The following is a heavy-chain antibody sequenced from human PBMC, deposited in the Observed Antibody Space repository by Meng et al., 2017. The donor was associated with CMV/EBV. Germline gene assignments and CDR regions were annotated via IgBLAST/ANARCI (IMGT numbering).Heavy chain of an antibody. V-gene: IGHV3-48*03. CDR2: ISSSGSTI. Sequence: GGSLRLSCAASGFTSSSCEMNWVRQAPGKGLEWVSYISSSGSTIYYADSVKGRFTISRDNAKNSLYLQMNSLRAEDTAVYYCARVGLVPAAKDAFDIWGQGTMVTVSS. CDR1: GFTSSSCE. J-gene: IGHJ3*02. CDR3: ARVGLVPAAKDAFDI. D-gene: IGHD2-2*01.